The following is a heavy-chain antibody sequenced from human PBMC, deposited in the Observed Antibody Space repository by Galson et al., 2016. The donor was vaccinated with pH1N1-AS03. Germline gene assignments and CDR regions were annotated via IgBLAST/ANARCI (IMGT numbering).Heavy chain of an antibody. CDR3: ARGLGGYNGYALDY. V-gene: IGHV3-74*01. Sequence: SLRLSCAASGFTFSNKWMHWVRHTPGKGPVWVSRISSDGSSISYADSVKGRFTISRDNAKNTLYLQMNSLGAEDTGVYYCARGLGGYNGYALDYWGQGTLVTVSS. CDR1: GFTFSNKW. D-gene: IGHD5-12*01. J-gene: IGHJ4*02. CDR2: ISSDGSSI.